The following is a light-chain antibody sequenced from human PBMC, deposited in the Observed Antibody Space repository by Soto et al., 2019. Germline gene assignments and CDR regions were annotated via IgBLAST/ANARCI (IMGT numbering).Light chain of an antibody. Sequence: DIQMTQSPSSLSASVGDRVTLTCRASQGIRNYLAWYQQKPGKVPKLLIYAASTLQSGVPSRFSGSGSGTDFTLTIGSLQPEDVATYYCQKYNSAPLTFSGGTKVEIK. V-gene: IGKV1-27*01. J-gene: IGKJ4*01. CDR3: QKYNSAPLT. CDR2: AAS. CDR1: QGIRNY.